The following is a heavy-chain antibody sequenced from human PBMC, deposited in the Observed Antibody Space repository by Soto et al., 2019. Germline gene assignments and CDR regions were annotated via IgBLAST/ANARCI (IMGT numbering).Heavy chain of an antibody. D-gene: IGHD6-13*01. Sequence: ASVKVSCKASGYTFTSYGISWVRQAPGQGLEWMGWISAYNGNTNYAQKLQGRVTMTTDTSTSTAYMELRSLRSDDTAAYYCARDRYSSSWYWFDPWGQGTLVTVSS. J-gene: IGHJ5*01. CDR1: GYTFTSYG. V-gene: IGHV1-18*01. CDR3: ARDRYSSSWYWFDP. CDR2: ISAYNGNT.